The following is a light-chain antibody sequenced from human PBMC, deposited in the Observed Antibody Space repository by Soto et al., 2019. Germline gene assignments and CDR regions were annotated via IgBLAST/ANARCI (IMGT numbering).Light chain of an antibody. Sequence: QSVLAQSTSASGTPGQRVTISCSGSSSNIGNNAVNWYQHLPGTAPKLLVYSHNQRPSGVSARFSGSQSGTSASLATSGLQSEDEADYYCASWDDRLNGYVFGPGTKVTVL. J-gene: IGLJ1*01. CDR3: ASWDDRLNGYV. V-gene: IGLV1-44*01. CDR2: SHN. CDR1: SSNIGNNA.